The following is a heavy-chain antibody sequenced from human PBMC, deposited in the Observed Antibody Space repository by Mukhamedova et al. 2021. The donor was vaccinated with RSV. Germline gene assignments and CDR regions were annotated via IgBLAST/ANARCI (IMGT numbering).Heavy chain of an antibody. D-gene: IGHD3-10*01. Sequence: GSWVRQSPGQGLEWIGEIYHTGTANYNPSLGGRVTISQDKSKNQLSLKLSSVTAADPAVYYCARAGEYYFASGRYYNDYWGPGILV. CDR3: ARAGEYYFASGRYYNDY. CDR2: IYHTGTA. J-gene: IGHJ4*02. V-gene: IGHV4-4*02.